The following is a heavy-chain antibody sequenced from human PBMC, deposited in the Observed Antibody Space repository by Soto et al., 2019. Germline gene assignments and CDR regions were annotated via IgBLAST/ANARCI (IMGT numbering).Heavy chain of an antibody. D-gene: IGHD3-22*01. Sequence: GGSLRLCWAASGCTCSSYAMHWVRQAPGKGLEWVAVISYDGSNKYYADSVKGRFTISRDNSKNTLYLQMNSLRAEDTAVYYCARGSRARIPYYYDSSGYYGPDAFDIWGQGTMVTVPS. CDR3: ARGSRARIPYYYDSSGYYGPDAFDI. CDR1: GCTCSSYA. J-gene: IGHJ3*02. CDR2: ISYDGSNK. V-gene: IGHV3-30-3*01.